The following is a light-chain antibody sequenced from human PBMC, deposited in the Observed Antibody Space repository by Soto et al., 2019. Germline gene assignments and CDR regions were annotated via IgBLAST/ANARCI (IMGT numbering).Light chain of an antibody. CDR3: QQYGSSGT. CDR2: GAS. CDR1: QSVSSN. Sequence: EIVMTQSPATLSVSPGERATLSCRASQSVSSNLAWYQKKPGQAPRLLIYGASNRATGIPDRFSGSGSGTDFTLTISRLEPEDFAVYYCQQYGSSGTFGQGTKGDIK. J-gene: IGKJ1*01. V-gene: IGKV3-20*01.